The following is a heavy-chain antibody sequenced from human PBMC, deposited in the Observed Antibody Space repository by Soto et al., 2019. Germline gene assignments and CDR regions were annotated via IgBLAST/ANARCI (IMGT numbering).Heavy chain of an antibody. V-gene: IGHV3-7*03. D-gene: IGHD3-22*01. J-gene: IGHJ4*02. CDR2: IKTDASEK. CDR3: ARQIYDSDSGPNFQYYFDS. CDR1: GFNFHWYW. Sequence: GGSLRLSCAASGFNFHWYWMSWVRQAPGKGLEWLATIKTDASEKKYVDSVKGRFTVSRDNAKNSVFLQWSSLRASDTAMYYCARQIYDSDSGPNFQYYFDSWGQGTLVTVSS.